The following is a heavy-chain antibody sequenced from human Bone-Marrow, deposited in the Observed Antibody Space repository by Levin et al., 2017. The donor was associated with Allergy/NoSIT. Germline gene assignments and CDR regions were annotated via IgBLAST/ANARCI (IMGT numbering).Heavy chain of an antibody. J-gene: IGHJ6*02. CDR1: FFPFLLSL. Sequence: SLLLSFSSSFFPFLLSLLNWVRQAPGKGLEWVSYISSSSSTIYYADSVKGRFTLSRDHAKNSLYLQMNSLRDEDTAVYYCARDDLYSNSGYYYYYGMDVWGQGTTVTVSS. V-gene: IGHV3-48*02. CDR2: ISSSSSTI. CDR3: ARDDLYSNSGYYYYYGMDV. D-gene: IGHD4-11*01.